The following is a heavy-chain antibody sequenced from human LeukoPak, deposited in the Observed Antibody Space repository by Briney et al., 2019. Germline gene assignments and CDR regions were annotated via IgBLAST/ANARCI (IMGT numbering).Heavy chain of an antibody. V-gene: IGHV1-46*01. J-gene: IGHJ6*03. CDR2: INPSGGST. CDR1: GYTFTSYY. Sequence: GASVKVSCKASGYTFTSYYMHWVRQAPGQGLEWMGIINPSGGSTSYAQKFQGRVTMTRDTSTSTVYMELSSLRSEDTAVYYCARVAAPPDGPDYYYYYMDVWGKGTTVTVSS. CDR3: ARVAAPPDGPDYYYYYMDV. D-gene: IGHD6-25*01.